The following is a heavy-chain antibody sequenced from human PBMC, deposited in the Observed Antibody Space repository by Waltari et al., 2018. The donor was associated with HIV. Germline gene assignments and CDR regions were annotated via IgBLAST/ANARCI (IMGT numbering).Heavy chain of an antibody. V-gene: IGHV4-31*03. CDR2: IYYSGST. Sequence: QVQLQETGPGLVKPSQTLSLTCTVSGGSITSGGYYWSWIRQHPGKGLEWIGYIYYSGSTDYNPSLKSRVTISVDTSNNQFSLKLSSVTAADTAVYYCAGRYCSGGSCYSSDYYGMDVWGQGTTVTVSS. D-gene: IGHD2-15*01. J-gene: IGHJ6*02. CDR3: AGRYCSGGSCYSSDYYGMDV. CDR1: GGSITSGGYY.